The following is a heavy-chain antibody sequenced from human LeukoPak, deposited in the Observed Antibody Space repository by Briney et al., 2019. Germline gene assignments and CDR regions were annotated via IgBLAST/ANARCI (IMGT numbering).Heavy chain of an antibody. Sequence: ASVKVSRKASGYTFTSYDINWVRQATGQGLEWMGWMSPNSGNTGYAQKFQGRVTMTRNTSISTAYTELSSLRSEDTAIYYCATETPPSGSFSVYFDTWGQGTLVTVSS. V-gene: IGHV1-8*02. D-gene: IGHD3-3*01. CDR2: MSPNSGNT. CDR1: GYTFTSYD. CDR3: ATETPPSGSFSVYFDT. J-gene: IGHJ4*02.